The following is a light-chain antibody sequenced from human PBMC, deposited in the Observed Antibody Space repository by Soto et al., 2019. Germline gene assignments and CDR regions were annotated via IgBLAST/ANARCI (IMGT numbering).Light chain of an antibody. CDR2: ATS. V-gene: IGKV3-15*01. CDR3: QPYGDWPLT. J-gene: IGKJ4*01. CDR1: QSVGNN. Sequence: EIVVTQSPATLSVSPGERATLSCRASQSVGNNFAWYQQKPGQAPRLLIFATSTRATGVPARFSGSGSGTEFTLTISSLQSEEFAVYYCQPYGDWPLTFGGGAKVEIE.